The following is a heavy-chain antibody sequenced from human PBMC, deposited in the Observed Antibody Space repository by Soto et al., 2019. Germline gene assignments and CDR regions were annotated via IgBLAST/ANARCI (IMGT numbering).Heavy chain of an antibody. J-gene: IGHJ4*02. Sequence: SETLSLTCTVSGGSISSYYWSWIRQPPGKGLEWIGYIYYSGGTNYNPSLKSRVTISVDTSKNQYSLKMTSVTAADTAVYYCASFDSSGYDGGFDHWGQGVLVTVS. D-gene: IGHD6-19*01. CDR3: ASFDSSGYDGGFDH. CDR2: IYYSGGT. CDR1: GGSISSYY. V-gene: IGHV4-59*08.